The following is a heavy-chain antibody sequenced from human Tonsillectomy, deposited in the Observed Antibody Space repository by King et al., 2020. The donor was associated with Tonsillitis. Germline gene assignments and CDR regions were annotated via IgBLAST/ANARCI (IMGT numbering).Heavy chain of an antibody. D-gene: IGHD3-22*01. CDR1: GFTFSSYS. J-gene: IGHJ4*02. Sequence: VQLVESGGGLVKPGGSLRLSCAASGFTFSSYSMNWVRQAPGKGLEWVSSISSISSYIHYADSVKGRFTISRDNAKNSLFLQMNSLSAEDTAVYYCAFYDSRGSAYWGQGTLVTVSS. CDR3: AFYDSRGSAY. CDR2: ISSISSYI. V-gene: IGHV3-21*01.